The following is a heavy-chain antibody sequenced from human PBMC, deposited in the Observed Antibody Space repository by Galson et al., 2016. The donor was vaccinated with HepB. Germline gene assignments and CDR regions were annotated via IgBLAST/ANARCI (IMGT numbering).Heavy chain of an antibody. Sequence: SGAEVKKPKESLRISCKGSGYSFTNNWITWVRQMPGKGLEWMGNIDPSDSYTTYSPSFEGHVTFSVDTSITTAYLQWSSLKASDTAMYFCDRLTATSGWLNNWVDAWGQGSLVTVAA. D-gene: IGHD6-19*01. CDR2: IDPSDSYT. CDR1: GYSFTNNW. J-gene: IGHJ5*02. V-gene: IGHV5-10-1*01. CDR3: DRLTATSGWLNNWVDA.